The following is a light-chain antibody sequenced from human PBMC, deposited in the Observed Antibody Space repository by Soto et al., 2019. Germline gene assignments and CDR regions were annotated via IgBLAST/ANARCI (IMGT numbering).Light chain of an antibody. CDR1: QDIANY. CDR3: QQVNSYPLT. V-gene: IGKV1-9*01. CDR2: ATS. Sequence: IQLTQSPSFLSASVGDRVTITCRASQDIANYLAWYQQKPGKAPKFLIYATSTFQSGVPSRFSGGGSGTEFTLTISSLQPEDFATYYCQQVNSYPLTFGGGPRWIS. J-gene: IGKJ4*01.